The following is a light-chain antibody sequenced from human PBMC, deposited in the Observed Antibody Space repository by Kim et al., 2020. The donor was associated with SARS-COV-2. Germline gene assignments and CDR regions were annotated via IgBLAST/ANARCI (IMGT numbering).Light chain of an antibody. CDR3: QQYNDLLLIT. V-gene: IGKV3-15*01. CDR1: QSVTSN. Sequence: SPEETATCACGARQSVTSNLAGYQKKPGQAPRLLISGAINRATGVPARIRGGGPGTEFTLTISGLQSEDSAVYYCQQYNDLLLITFGQGTRLEIK. J-gene: IGKJ5*01. CDR2: GAI.